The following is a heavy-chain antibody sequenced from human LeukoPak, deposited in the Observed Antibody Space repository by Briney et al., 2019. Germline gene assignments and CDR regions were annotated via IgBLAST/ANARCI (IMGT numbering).Heavy chain of an antibody. J-gene: IGHJ3*02. Sequence: GGSLRLSCAASGFTVSSNYKSRARQAPGKGLEWISVIYSGGTTYYADSVKGRFTISRDNSNNTLYLQMHSLRAEDTAVYYCARGPVTKFEIWGQGTILTVSS. CDR3: ARGPVTKFEI. D-gene: IGHD4-17*01. CDR1: GFTVSSNY. CDR2: IYSGGTT. V-gene: IGHV3-53*01.